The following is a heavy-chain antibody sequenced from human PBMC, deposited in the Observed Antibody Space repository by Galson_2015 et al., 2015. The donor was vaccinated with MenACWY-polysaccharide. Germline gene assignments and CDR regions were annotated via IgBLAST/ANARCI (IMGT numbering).Heavy chain of an antibody. CDR1: GFTFSSYA. D-gene: IGHD6-13*01. J-gene: IGHJ4*02. V-gene: IGHV3-23*01. CDR2: ISDRCIT. Sequence: SLRLSCAVSGFTFSSYAMNWVRQAPGKGLEWVSSISDRCITYYADSVKGRFTISRDTSKNTLYLQMSSLRDEDTAVYYCAKNWWRQQVGIDYWGQGTLVTVSS. CDR3: AKNWWRQQVGIDY.